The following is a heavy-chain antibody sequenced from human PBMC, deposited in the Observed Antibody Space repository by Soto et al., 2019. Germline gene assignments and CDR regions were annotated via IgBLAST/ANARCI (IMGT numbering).Heavy chain of an antibody. CDR3: ARAPMVRDGMDV. V-gene: IGHV3-53*01. J-gene: IGHJ6*02. CDR1: WFTVMSKY. CDR2: NYSSVTT. D-gene: IGHD3-10*01. Sequence: GGCLRLACAASWFTVMSKYVSWVRQAPGKGLEWVSINYSSVTTYYADSVMVRFTVSRDNSKNTLYLQMNSLRADDTAVYYCARAPMVRDGMDVWGQGTTVTVS.